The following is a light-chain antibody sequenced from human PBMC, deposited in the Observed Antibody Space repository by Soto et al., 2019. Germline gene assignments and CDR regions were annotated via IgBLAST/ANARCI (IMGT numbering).Light chain of an antibody. CDR3: CSYVDTDTWV. Sequence: QSALTQPRSVSGSPGQSVTISCTGTNSDVGGYNYVSWYQQNPGKAPKLMISGVSERPSGVPDRFSGSKSGNTASLTISGLQAEDEADYYCCSYVDTDTWVFGGGTKLTVL. CDR2: GVS. V-gene: IGLV2-11*01. CDR1: NSDVGGYNY. J-gene: IGLJ3*02.